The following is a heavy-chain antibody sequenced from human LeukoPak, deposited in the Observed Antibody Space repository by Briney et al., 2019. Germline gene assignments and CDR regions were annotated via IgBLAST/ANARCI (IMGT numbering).Heavy chain of an antibody. CDR2: INPSGGST. V-gene: IGHV1-46*01. Sequence: ASVKVSCKASGYTFTSYYMHWVRQAPGQGLEWMGIINPSGGSTSYAQKLQGRVTMTTDTSTSTAYMELRSLRSGDTAVYYCARGWELLTPPDYWGQGTLVTVSS. D-gene: IGHD1-26*01. CDR3: ARGWELLTPPDY. J-gene: IGHJ4*02. CDR1: GYTFTSYY.